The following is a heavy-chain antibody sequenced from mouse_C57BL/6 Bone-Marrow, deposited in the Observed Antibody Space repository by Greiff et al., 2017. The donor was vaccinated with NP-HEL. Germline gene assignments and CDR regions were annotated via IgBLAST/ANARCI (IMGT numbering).Heavy chain of an antibody. Sequence: VQLQQSGAELVRPGASVKLSCTASGFNIKDDYMHWVKQRPEQGLEWIGWIDPENGDTEYASKFQGKATITADTSSNTAYLQLSSLTSEDTAVYYCTTGSSYERNDYWGQGTTLTVSS. D-gene: IGHD1-1*01. J-gene: IGHJ2*01. CDR3: TTGSSYERNDY. V-gene: IGHV14-4*01. CDR1: GFNIKDDY. CDR2: IDPENGDT.